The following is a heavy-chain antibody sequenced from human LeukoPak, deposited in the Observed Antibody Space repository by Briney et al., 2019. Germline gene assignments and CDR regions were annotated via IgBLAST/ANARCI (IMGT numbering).Heavy chain of an antibody. CDR1: GFTFSSYS. V-gene: IGHV3-21*01. Sequence: GGSLRLSCAASGFTFSSYSMNWVRQAPGEGLEWVSSISTSSSYIYYADSVKGRFTISRDNSKNTLFLQMNSLRAEDTSMYYCAKDARSFDWLFDHWGQGILVTVSS. J-gene: IGHJ4*02. CDR2: ISTSSSYI. CDR3: AKDARSFDWLFDH. D-gene: IGHD3-9*01.